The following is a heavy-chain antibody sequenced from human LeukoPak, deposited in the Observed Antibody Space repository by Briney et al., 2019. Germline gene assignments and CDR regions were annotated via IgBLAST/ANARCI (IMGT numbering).Heavy chain of an antibody. CDR1: GFTFSSYS. J-gene: IGHJ4*02. CDR2: ISSSSSYI. Sequence: GGSLRLSCAASGFTFSSYSMKWVRQAPGKGLEWVSSISSSSSYIYYADSVKGRFTISRDNAKNSLYLQMNSLRAEDTAVYYCASIYSYGYNDYWGQGTLVTVSS. CDR3: ASIYSYGYNDY. V-gene: IGHV3-21*01. D-gene: IGHD5-18*01.